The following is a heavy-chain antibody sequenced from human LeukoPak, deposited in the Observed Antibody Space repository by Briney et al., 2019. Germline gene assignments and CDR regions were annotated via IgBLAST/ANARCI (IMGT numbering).Heavy chain of an antibody. V-gene: IGHV3-30-3*01. Sequence: GGSLRLSCAASGFTFSSYAMHWVRQAPGKGLEWVAVISYDGSNKYYADSVKGRFTISRDNSKNTLYLQMNSLRAEDTAAYYCARDFDSSGYYYVEVGGTFDYWGQGTLVTVSS. CDR1: GFTFSSYA. CDR3: ARDFDSSGYYYVEVGGTFDY. D-gene: IGHD3-22*01. J-gene: IGHJ4*02. CDR2: ISYDGSNK.